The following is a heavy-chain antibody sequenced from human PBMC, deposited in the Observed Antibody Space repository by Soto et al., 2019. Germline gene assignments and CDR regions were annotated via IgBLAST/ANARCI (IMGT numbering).Heavy chain of an antibody. CDR1: GYTFTSYG. CDR2: ISTYNGDT. D-gene: IGHD5-12*01. CDR3: AREGVAPYYYYGMDV. V-gene: IGHV1-18*01. J-gene: IGHJ6*02. Sequence: GASVKVSCKASGYTFTSYGISCVRQAPGQGLEWMGWISTYNGDTNYAQTFQGRVTMTTDTSTSTVHMEVRSLRSDDTAVYYCAREGVAPYYYYGMDVWAKGPRSPSP.